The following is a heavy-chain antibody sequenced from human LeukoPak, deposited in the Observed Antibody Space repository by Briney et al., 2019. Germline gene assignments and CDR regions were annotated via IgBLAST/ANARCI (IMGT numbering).Heavy chain of an antibody. V-gene: IGHV3-48*01. CDR2: ISSSSSTI. J-gene: IGHJ4*02. Sequence: PGGSLRLSCAASGFTFSSYSMNWVRQAPGKGLEWVSYISSSSSTIYYADSVKGRFTISRDNAKNSLYLQMNSLRAEDTAVYYCAKSTAWGEGSGGSNYWGQGTLVTVSS. CDR3: AKSTAWGEGSGGSNY. CDR1: GFTFSSYS. D-gene: IGHD2-15*01.